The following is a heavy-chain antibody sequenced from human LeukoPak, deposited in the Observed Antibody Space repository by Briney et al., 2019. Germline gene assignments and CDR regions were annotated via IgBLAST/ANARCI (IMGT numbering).Heavy chain of an antibody. D-gene: IGHD3-10*01. Sequence: GGSLRLSCAASGFTFSSYGMHWVRQAPGKGLEWVAFIRYDGSNKYYADSVKGRFTISRDNSKNTLYLQMNSLRAEDTAVYYCARASVGYYGSGSGDAFDIWGQGTMVTVSS. CDR3: ARASVGYYGSGSGDAFDI. V-gene: IGHV3-30*02. CDR2: IRYDGSNK. J-gene: IGHJ3*02. CDR1: GFTFSSYG.